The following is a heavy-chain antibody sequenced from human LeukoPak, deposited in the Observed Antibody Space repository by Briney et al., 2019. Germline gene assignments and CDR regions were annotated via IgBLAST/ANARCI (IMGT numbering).Heavy chain of an antibody. V-gene: IGHV3-21*01. Sequence: GGSLRLSCAASGFTFSSYSMNWVRQAPGKGLEWVSSISSSSSYIYYADSVKGRFTISRDNAKNSLYLQMNSLRAEDTAVYYCARELYPGGKGSDAFDIWGQGTMVTVSS. CDR1: GFTFSSYS. CDR3: ARELYPGGKGSDAFDI. D-gene: IGHD3-10*01. J-gene: IGHJ3*02. CDR2: ISSSSSYI.